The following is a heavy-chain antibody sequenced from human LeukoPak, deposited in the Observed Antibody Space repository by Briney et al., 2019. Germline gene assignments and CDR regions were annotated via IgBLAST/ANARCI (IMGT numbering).Heavy chain of an antibody. Sequence: PSETQSLTCTVSGGSISSYYWSWIRQPAAKGLEWIGRIYTSGSTNYNPSLKSRVTMSVDTSKNQFSLRLSSVTAAGTALYYCASGYYDSSGCYNYWGQGTLVTVSS. D-gene: IGHD3-22*01. CDR1: GGSISSYY. CDR3: ASGYYDSSGCYNY. J-gene: IGHJ4*02. V-gene: IGHV4-4*07. CDR2: IYTSGST.